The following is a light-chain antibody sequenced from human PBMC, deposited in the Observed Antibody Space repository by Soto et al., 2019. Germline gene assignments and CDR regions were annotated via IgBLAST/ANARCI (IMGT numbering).Light chain of an antibody. J-gene: IGKJ3*01. CDR2: AAS. V-gene: IGKV3-15*01. CDR3: QQYNNWPPIT. CDR1: QSVSSN. Sequence: EIVMTQSPATLSVSPGERATLSCRASQSVSSNLAWYQQKPGQGPRLLIYAASTRATGIPARFSGSGSGTEFTLTISSLQSEDFAVYYGQQYNNWPPITFGPGTKVDIK.